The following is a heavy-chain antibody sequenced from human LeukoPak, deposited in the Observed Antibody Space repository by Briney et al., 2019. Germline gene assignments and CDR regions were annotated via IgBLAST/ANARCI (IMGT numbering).Heavy chain of an antibody. CDR3: ARDSPCSGGSCYSGVAY. CDR1: GGSIISSSYY. J-gene: IGHJ4*02. D-gene: IGHD2-15*01. Sequence: SGTLSLTCTVSGGSIISSSYYWGWIRQPPGKGLEWIGIIDDSGSTYYNPSRKRRFTISVDTSKNQFSLKLSSVTAADTAVYYCARDSPCSGGSCYSGVAYWGQGTLVTVSS. CDR2: IDDSGST. V-gene: IGHV4-39*07.